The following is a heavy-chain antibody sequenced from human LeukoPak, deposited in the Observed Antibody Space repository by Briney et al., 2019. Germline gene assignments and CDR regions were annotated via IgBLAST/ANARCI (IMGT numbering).Heavy chain of an antibody. V-gene: IGHV3-11*04. CDR3: AKPPNNSGWYYFDY. Sequence: PGGSLRLSCVASGFSFSDFYMSWIRQAPGKGLEWVSYISSSSSSVHYADSVKGRFTISRDNAKNSLYLQMNSLRAEDTAVYYWAKPPNNSGWYYFDYWGQGTLVNGSS. CDR1: GFSFSDFY. D-gene: IGHD6-19*01. J-gene: IGHJ4*02. CDR2: ISSSSSSV.